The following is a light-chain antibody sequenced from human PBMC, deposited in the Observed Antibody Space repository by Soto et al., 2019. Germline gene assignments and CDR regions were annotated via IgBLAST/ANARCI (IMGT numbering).Light chain of an antibody. CDR1: QSVSSSY. Sequence: EIVLTQSPGTLSLSPGDRATLSCRASQSVSSSYLAWYQQKPGQAPRLLIYGASNRATGIPDRFSVSGAGTEFTLTISRLEPEDFAVYYCQQYGSSPRTFGQGTKVDTK. CDR2: GAS. V-gene: IGKV3-20*01. CDR3: QQYGSSPRT. J-gene: IGKJ1*01.